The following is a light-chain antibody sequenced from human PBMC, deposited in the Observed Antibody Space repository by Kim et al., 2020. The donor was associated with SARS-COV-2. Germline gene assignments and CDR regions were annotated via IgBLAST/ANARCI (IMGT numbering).Light chain of an antibody. V-gene: IGKV1-17*01. J-gene: IGKJ5*01. CDR2: GAS. CDR3: LQHSTYPIT. CDR1: QDIRND. Sequence: ASVGDRVTISCRASQDIRNDLGWYQQNPGRAPKRLIDGASSLQSGVPSRFSGSGSGTEFTLTITSVQPEDFATYFCLQHSTYPITFGQGTRLEIK.